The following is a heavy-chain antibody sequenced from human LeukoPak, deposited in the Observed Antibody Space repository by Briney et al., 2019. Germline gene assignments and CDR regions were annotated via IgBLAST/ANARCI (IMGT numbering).Heavy chain of an antibody. J-gene: IGHJ4*02. V-gene: IGHV3-33*01. Sequence: PGGSLRLSCAASGFTFSIYGMHWVRQAPGKGLEWVAVIWYDGSNKYYADSVKGRFTISRDNSKNTLYLQMNSLRAEDTAVYYCARDRAQYQLPVYFFDYWGQGALVTVSS. CDR1: GFTFSIYG. D-gene: IGHD2-2*01. CDR3: ARDRAQYQLPVYFFDY. CDR2: IWYDGSNK.